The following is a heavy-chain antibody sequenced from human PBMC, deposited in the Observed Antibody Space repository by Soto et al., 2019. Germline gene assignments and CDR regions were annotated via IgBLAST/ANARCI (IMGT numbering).Heavy chain of an antibody. D-gene: IGHD6-19*01. Sequence: GGSLRLSCAASGFTFSGYGMHWVRQAPGKGLEWVAVIWFDGSNKYYADSVKGRFTISRDNAKNTLYLQMDSLRAEDTAVYYCARGPSSGWYYFDYWGQGMLVTVSS. J-gene: IGHJ4*02. V-gene: IGHV3-33*01. CDR3: ARGPSSGWYYFDY. CDR2: IWFDGSNK. CDR1: GFTFSGYG.